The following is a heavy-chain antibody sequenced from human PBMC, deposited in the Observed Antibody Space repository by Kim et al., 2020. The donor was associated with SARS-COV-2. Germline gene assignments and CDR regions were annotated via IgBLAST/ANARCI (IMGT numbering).Heavy chain of an antibody. CDR3: ARARGTMIVVAGYYFDY. Sequence: VKGRFTISRDNSKNTLYLQMNSLRAEDTAVYYCARARGTMIVVAGYYFDYWGQGTLVTVSS. V-gene: IGHV3-30*07. D-gene: IGHD3-22*01. J-gene: IGHJ4*02.